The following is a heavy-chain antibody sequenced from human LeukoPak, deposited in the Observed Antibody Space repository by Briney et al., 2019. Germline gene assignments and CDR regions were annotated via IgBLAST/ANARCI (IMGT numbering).Heavy chain of an antibody. V-gene: IGHV3-30*04. CDR3: ARVGMVYSYGSPVDY. CDR2: ISYDGSNK. D-gene: IGHD5-18*01. CDR1: GFTFSSYA. J-gene: IGHJ4*02. Sequence: PGGSLRLSCAASGFTFSSYAMHWVRQAPGKGLEWVAVISYDGSNKYYADSVKGRFTISRDNSKNTLYLQMNSLRAEDTAVYYCARVGMVYSYGSPVDYWGQGTLVTVSS.